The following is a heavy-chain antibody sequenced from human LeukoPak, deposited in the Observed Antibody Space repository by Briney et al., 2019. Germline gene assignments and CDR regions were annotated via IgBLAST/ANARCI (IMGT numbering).Heavy chain of an antibody. CDR2: IHSDESGT. CDR1: GFTFKSYW. V-gene: IGHV3-74*03. J-gene: IGHJ3*01. CDR3: VRVSQRGTLWFGDLLGAYDL. Sequence: RSGGSLRLSCAASGFTFKSYWMHWVRQAPGKGLLWVARIHSDESGTAYADSVKGRFTISRDNTKNTLHLQMNSLRVEDTAVYYCVRVSQRGTLWFGDLLGAYDLWGRGTLVTVSS. D-gene: IGHD3-10*01.